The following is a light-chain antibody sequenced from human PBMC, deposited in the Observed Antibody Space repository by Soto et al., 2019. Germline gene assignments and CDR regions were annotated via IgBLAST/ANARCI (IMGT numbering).Light chain of an antibody. V-gene: IGKV3-15*01. CDR2: SAS. CDR3: HQFNNWPPLT. J-gene: IGKJ4*01. CDR1: QFVSTN. Sequence: EVVMTQSPATLSVSPGERATLSCRASQFVSTNLAWYQQKPGQAPRLLIYSASTRATGIPARFSGSGSGTEFTLTISSLLSEDSAVYYCHQFNNWPPLTFGGGTKVEIK.